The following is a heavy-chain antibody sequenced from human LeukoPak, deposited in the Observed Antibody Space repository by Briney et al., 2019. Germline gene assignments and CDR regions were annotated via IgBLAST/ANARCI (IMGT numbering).Heavy chain of an antibody. CDR1: GGSFSGYY. V-gene: IGHV4-34*01. D-gene: IGHD2-21*01. Sequence: SETLSLTCAVYGGSFSGYYWSWIRQPPGKGLEWIGAINHSGSTNYNPSLKSRVTISVDTSKNQFSLKLSSVTAADTAVYYCARVHIAVVSPIGNWFDPWGQGTLVTVSS. CDR2: INHSGST. J-gene: IGHJ5*02. CDR3: ARVHIAVVSPIGNWFDP.